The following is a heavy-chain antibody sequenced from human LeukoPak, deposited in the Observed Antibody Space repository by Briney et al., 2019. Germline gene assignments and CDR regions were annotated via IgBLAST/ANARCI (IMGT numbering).Heavy chain of an antibody. CDR1: GFTSSRYV. CDR2: ISGSGNNT. V-gene: IGHV3-23*01. Sequence: GGSLRLSCAASGFTSSRYVMCWGRQAPGKGLEWVSVISGSGNNTYYADSVKGRFTISRDNSKNTLYLQMNSLRAEDTAVYYCAKGKAVWGSYRTEFDFWGQGTLVTVSS. D-gene: IGHD3-16*02. CDR3: AKGKAVWGSYRTEFDF. J-gene: IGHJ4*02.